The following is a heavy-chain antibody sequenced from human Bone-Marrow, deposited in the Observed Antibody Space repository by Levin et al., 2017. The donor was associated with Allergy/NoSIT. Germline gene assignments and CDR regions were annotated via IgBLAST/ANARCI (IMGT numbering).Heavy chain of an antibody. D-gene: IGHD4-17*01. Sequence: QTSETLSLTCAASGFSTYVISWVRQAPGKGLEWVSAISGSGRSTYYADSVKGRFTISRDNSKNTQYLQMNSLRAEDTAVYYCAKVNYGDNDYYNYYYYMDVWGKGTTVTVSS. J-gene: IGHJ6*03. CDR2: ISGSGRST. V-gene: IGHV3-23*01. CDR3: AKVNYGDNDYYNYYYYMDV. CDR1: GFSTYV.